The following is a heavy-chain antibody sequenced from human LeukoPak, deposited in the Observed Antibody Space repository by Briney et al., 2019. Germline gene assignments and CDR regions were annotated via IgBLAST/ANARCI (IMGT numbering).Heavy chain of an antibody. CDR3: ARDVWNGIYYFDP. CDR2: ILPDGNNI. CDR1: GFAFRSYA. V-gene: IGHV3-30*04. J-gene: IGHJ4*02. Sequence: GGSLRLSCGTSGFAFRSYAMHWVRQAPGKGLEWVASILPDGNNIHYRDSVEGRFTISRDNSNNTLYLQMNSLRPEDTALYFCARDVWNGIYYFDPWGQGTLVIVSS. D-gene: IGHD1-1*01.